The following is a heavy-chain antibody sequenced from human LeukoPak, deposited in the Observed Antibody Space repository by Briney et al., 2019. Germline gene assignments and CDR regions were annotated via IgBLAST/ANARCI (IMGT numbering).Heavy chain of an antibody. V-gene: IGHV5-51*01. J-gene: IGHJ4*02. CDR3: ARRLGYCSGGSCYGFDY. D-gene: IGHD2-15*01. CDR1: GYSFTSYW. Sequence: GESLKISCKGSGYSFTSYWIGWVRQMPGKGLEWMGIIYPGDSGTRYSPSFQGQVTISADKSISTAYLQWSSLKASDTAMYYCARRLGYCSGGSCYGFDYWGQGTLVTVSS. CDR2: IYPGDSGT.